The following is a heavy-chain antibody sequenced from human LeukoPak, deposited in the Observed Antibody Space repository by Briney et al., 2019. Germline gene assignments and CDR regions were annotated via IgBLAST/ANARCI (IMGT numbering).Heavy chain of an antibody. V-gene: IGHV1-18*01. CDR2: ISAYNGNT. CDR3: ARADTSGGVMYYGMDV. D-gene: IGHD3-16*01. Sequence: ASVKVSCKASGYTFTSYGISWVRQAPGQGLEWMGWISAYNGNTNYAQKLQGRVTMTTDTSTSTAYMELRSLRSDDTAVYYCARADTSGGVMYYGMDVWGQGTTVTVSS. CDR1: GYTFTSYG. J-gene: IGHJ6*02.